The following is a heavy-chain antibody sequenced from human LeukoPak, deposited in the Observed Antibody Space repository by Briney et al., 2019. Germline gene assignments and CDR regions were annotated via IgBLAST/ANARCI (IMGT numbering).Heavy chain of an antibody. D-gene: IGHD3-3*01. V-gene: IGHV4-30-2*01. CDR1: GGSISSGGYS. Sequence: SETLSLTCAVSGGSISSGGYSWSWIRQPPGKGPEWIGYIYHSGSTYYNPSLKSRVTISVDRSKNQFSLKLSSVTAADTAVYYCARLRITIFGVPSRGWFDPWGQGTLVTVSS. CDR2: IYHSGST. CDR3: ARLRITIFGVPSRGWFDP. J-gene: IGHJ5*02.